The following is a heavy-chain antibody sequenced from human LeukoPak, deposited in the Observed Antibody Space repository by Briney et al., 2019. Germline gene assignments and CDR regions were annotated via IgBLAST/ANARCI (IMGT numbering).Heavy chain of an antibody. CDR3: ARDVRDSSGYYLPFDY. V-gene: IGHV3-66*01. Sequence: GGSLRLSCAASGFTVSSNYISWVRQAPGKGLEWVSVIYSAGSTYYADSVKGRFTISRDNSKNTLYLQMNSLRAEDTAVYYCARDVRDSSGYYLPFDYWGQGTLLTVSS. CDR2: IYSAGST. D-gene: IGHD3-22*01. J-gene: IGHJ4*02. CDR1: GFTVSSNY.